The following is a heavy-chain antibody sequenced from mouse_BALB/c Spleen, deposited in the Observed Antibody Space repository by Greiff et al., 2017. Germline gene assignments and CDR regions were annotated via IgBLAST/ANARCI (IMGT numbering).Heavy chain of an antibody. J-gene: IGHJ4*01. CDR1: GYAFSSYW. Sequence: VQLQQPGSELVRPGASVKLSCKASGYAFSSYWMNWVKQRPGQGLEWIGQIYPGDGDTNYNGKFKGKATLTADKSSSTAYMQLSSLTSEDSAVYFCARREDSTTMDYWGQGTSVTVSS. CDR3: ARREDSTTMDY. D-gene: IGHD6-1*01. CDR2: IYPGDGDT. V-gene: IGHV1-80*01.